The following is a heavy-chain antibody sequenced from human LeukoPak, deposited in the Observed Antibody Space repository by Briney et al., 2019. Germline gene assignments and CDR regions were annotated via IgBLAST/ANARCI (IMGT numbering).Heavy chain of an antibody. CDR3: ARKVGASPSWFDP. CDR1: GGSFSGYY. D-gene: IGHD1-26*01. V-gene: IGHV4-34*01. J-gene: IGHJ5*02. Sequence: SETLSLTCAVSGGSFSGYYWGWIRQPPGKGLEWIGDINHSATANYNPSLKSRVTISFDTSKSQFSLKLNSVTAADTAVYYCARKVGASPSWFDPWGQGTLVTVSS. CDR2: INHSATA.